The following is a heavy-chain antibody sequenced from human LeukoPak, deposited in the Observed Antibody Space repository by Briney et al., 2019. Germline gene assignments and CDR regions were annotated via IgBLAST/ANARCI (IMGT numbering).Heavy chain of an antibody. CDR2: ISSSSSYI. J-gene: IGHJ4*02. V-gene: IGHV3-21*04. CDR3: SKAGDTNYYRYGDY. Sequence: GGSLRLSCAASGFTFSSYSMNWVRQAPGKGLEWVSSISSSSSYIYYADSVKGRFTISRDNAKNSLYLQMNNLRGEDTALYYCSKAGDTNYYRYGDYWGQGTLVTVSS. D-gene: IGHD5-18*01. CDR1: GFTFSSYS.